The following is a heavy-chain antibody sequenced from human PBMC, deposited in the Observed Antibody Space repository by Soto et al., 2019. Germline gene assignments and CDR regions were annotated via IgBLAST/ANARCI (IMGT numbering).Heavy chain of an antibody. D-gene: IGHD1-26*01. V-gene: IGHV3-23*01. J-gene: IGHJ3*02. Sequence: PGGSLRLSCAASGFTFSSYAMSWVRQAPGKGLEWVSAISGSGGSTYYADSVKGRFTSSRDNSKNTLYLQMNSLRAEDTAVYYCAKSRIVGATGIHDAFDIWGRGTMVTVSS. CDR1: GFTFSSYA. CDR2: ISGSGGST. CDR3: AKSRIVGATGIHDAFDI.